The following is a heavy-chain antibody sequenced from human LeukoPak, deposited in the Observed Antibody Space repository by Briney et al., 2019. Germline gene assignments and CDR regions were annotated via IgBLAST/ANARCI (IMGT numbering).Heavy chain of an antibody. Sequence: GASVKVSCKASGYTFTGSYIHWVRQAPGQGLEWMGWINPNSGGTNYAQRFQGRVTMTRDTSISIGYMDLRRLRSDDTAVYYCARGPTVVSNFDYWGQGTLVTVSS. CDR3: ARGPTVVSNFDY. CDR1: GYTFTGSY. J-gene: IGHJ4*02. V-gene: IGHV1-2*02. D-gene: IGHD4-23*01. CDR2: INPNSGGT.